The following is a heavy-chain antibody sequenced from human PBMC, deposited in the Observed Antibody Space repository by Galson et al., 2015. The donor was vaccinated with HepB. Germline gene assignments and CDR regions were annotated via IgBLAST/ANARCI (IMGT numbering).Heavy chain of an antibody. CDR3: ARDLRWFGEPNIDY. CDR2: IIPILGIA. CDR1: GGTFSSYA. V-gene: IGHV1-69*04. D-gene: IGHD3-10*01. Sequence: SVKVSCKASGGTFSSYAISWVRQAPGQGLEWMGRIIPILGIANYAQKFQGRVTITADKSTSTAYMELSSLRSEDTAVYYCARDLRWFGEPNIDYWGQGTLVTVSS. J-gene: IGHJ4*02.